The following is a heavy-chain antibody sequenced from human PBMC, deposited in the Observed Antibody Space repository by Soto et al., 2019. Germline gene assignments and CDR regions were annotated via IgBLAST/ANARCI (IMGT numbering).Heavy chain of an antibody. CDR1: GFTVGSNY. CDR3: ARSTYYDISTGSYYYYAMDV. J-gene: IGHJ6*02. D-gene: IGHD3-9*01. Sequence: AGGSLRLSCAASGFTVGSNYMSWVRQAPGKGLEWVSVIYSEGTPYYADSVKGRFTISRENSNNTLYLHMNNLRAKDTAVYYCARSTYYDISTGSYYYYAMDVWGQGTTVTVSS. CDR2: IYSEGTP. V-gene: IGHV3-53*01.